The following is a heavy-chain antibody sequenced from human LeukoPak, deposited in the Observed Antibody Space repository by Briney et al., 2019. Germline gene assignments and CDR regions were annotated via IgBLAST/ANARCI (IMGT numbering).Heavy chain of an antibody. CDR1: GFTFSTYA. CDR3: AKGHNVHASSWFDL. Sequence: GGSLRLSCAASGFTFSTYAMNWVRQAPGKGLEWVSDISGSGVSTYYADSVKGRFTISRDNSKNTLYLQMNSLRAEDTAVYYLAKGHNVHASSWFDLWGKGTLVTVS. D-gene: IGHD2-21*01. CDR2: ISGSGVST. V-gene: IGHV3-23*01. J-gene: IGHJ5*02.